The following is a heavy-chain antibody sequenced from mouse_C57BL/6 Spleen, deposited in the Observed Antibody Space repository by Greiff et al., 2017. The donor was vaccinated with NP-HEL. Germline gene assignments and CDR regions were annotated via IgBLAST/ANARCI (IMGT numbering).Heavy chain of an antibody. CDR2: IDPSDSYT. D-gene: IGHD1-1*01. J-gene: IGHJ2*01. V-gene: IGHV1-50*01. CDR3: ASTTVVSPLDD. CDR1: GYTFTSYW. Sequence: QVQLQQPGAELVKPGASVKLSCKASGYTFTSYWMQWVKQRPGQGLEWIGEIDPSDSYTNYNQKLKGKATLTVDTSSSTAYMQLSSLTSEDSAVYYCASTTVVSPLDDWGQGTTLTVSS.